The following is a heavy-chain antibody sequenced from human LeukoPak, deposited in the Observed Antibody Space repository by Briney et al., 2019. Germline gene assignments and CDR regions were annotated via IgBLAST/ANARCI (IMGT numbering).Heavy chain of an antibody. J-gene: IGHJ6*02. V-gene: IGHV3-7*03. Sequence: GGSLRLSCAASGFSFSSYGMSWVRQAPGKGLEWVANIKQDGSEKYYVDSVKGRFTISRDNAKNSLYLQMNSLRAEDTAVYYCARSSKRDCSAGSCSYDYGMDVWGQGTTVTVSS. D-gene: IGHD2-15*01. CDR1: GFSFSSYG. CDR2: IKQDGSEK. CDR3: ARSSKRDCSAGSCSYDYGMDV.